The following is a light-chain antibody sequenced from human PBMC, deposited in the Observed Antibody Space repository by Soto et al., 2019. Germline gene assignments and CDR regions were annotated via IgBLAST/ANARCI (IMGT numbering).Light chain of an antibody. CDR2: RIF. V-gene: IGKV3-15*01. J-gene: IGKJ4*01. CDR1: QSVSGY. Sequence: EIVMTQSPGTLSVFPGERVTLSCRASQSVSGYLDWFQQKPGQAPRLVLQRIFIRAIGVPARFSGSGSETEFTLTISGLQSEDSGVYYCQQYGSSPLTFGGGTKVEIK. CDR3: QQYGSSPLT.